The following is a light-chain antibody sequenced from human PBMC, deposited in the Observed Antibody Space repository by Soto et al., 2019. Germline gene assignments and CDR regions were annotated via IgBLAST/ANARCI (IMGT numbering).Light chain of an antibody. V-gene: IGLV2-14*01. CDR2: EIT. Sequence: QSALTQPASVSGSLGQSITISCSGTRRDIGGYDYVSWYQQHPGKAPKLMIYEITYWPSGVSYRFSGSKSGNTASLTISGLQAEDEANYYCCSYTGSGTLIFGGGTKLTVL. J-gene: IGLJ2*01. CDR3: CSYTGSGTLI. CDR1: RRDIGGYDY.